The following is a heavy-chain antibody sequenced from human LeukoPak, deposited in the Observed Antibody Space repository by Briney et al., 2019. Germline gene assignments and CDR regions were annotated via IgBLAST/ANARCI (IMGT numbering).Heavy chain of an antibody. CDR3: ARGPHSSGWYSFDY. Sequence: SETLSLTCTVSGGSISSYYWSWIRQPAGKGLEWIGRIYTSGSTTYNPSLKSRVTLSVDTSKDQFSLKVTSVTAADTAVYYCARGPHSSGWYSFDYWGQGTLVTVSS. D-gene: IGHD6-19*01. CDR2: IYTSGST. CDR1: GGSISSYY. J-gene: IGHJ4*02. V-gene: IGHV4-4*07.